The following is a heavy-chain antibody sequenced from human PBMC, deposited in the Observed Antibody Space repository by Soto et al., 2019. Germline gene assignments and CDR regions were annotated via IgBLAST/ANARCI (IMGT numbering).Heavy chain of an antibody. Sequence: EVQLVESGGGLVQPGGSLRLSCEASGFTFSTYWMHWVRQAPGKGLVWVSRINSDGRSTSYADSVKGRFTISRDNAKNTLYLQMNSLRAEDTAVYYCARDVLGFSGFDYWGQGTLVTVSS. J-gene: IGHJ4*02. CDR1: GFTFSTYW. CDR3: ARDVLGFSGFDY. CDR2: INSDGRST. V-gene: IGHV3-74*01.